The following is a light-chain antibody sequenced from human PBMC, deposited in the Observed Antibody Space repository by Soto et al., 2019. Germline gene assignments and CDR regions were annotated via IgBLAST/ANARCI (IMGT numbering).Light chain of an antibody. Sequence: DIVMTQSPDSLAVSLGERATINCKSSQSLLYSSNNENYLAWYQQKPGQPPKLLIYWASTRESGVPDRFSGSGSGTDFTLTISSLQAEDVAVYYCQQYYSTPTWTFGQGTKVEIK. V-gene: IGKV4-1*01. CDR3: QQYYSTPTWT. CDR2: WAS. J-gene: IGKJ1*01. CDR1: QSLLYSSNNENY.